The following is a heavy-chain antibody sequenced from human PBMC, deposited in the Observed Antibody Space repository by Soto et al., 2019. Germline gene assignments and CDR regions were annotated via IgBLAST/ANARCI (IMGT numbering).Heavy chain of an antibody. D-gene: IGHD3-10*01. CDR2: IYYSGST. CDR3: ARLYGSGSYYFDY. CDR1: GGSISSGGYY. Sequence: TLSLTCTVSGGSISSGGYYWSWIRQHPGKGLEWIGYIYYSGSTYYSPSLKSRVTISVDTSKNQFSLKLSSVTAADTAVYYCARLYGSGSYYFDYWGQGTLVTVSS. V-gene: IGHV4-31*03. J-gene: IGHJ4*02.